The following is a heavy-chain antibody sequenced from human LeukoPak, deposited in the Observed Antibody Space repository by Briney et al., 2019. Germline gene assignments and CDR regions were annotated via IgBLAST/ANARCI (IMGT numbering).Heavy chain of an antibody. CDR1: GGSISSSSYY. J-gene: IGHJ6*03. CDR3: ARDRYGSTYYYYYYMDV. CDR2: IYYSGST. Sequence: PSETLSLTCTVSGGSISSSSYYWGWIRQPPGKGLEWIGSIYYSGSTYYNPSLKSRVTISVDTSKNQFSLKLSSVTAADTAVYYCARDRYGSTYYYYYYMDVWGKGTTVTVSS. D-gene: IGHD3-10*01. V-gene: IGHV4-39*07.